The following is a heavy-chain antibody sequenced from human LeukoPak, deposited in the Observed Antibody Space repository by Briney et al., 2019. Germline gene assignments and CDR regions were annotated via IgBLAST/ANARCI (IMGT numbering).Heavy chain of an antibody. CDR1: GYSFTTYG. D-gene: IGHD6-13*01. J-gene: IGHJ5*02. CDR2: MNPNSGNT. V-gene: IGHV1-8*01. Sequence: ASVKVSCKASGYSFTTYGIYWVRQATGQGLEWMGWMNPNSGNTGYAQKFQGRVTITRNTSISTAYMELSSLRSDDTAVYYCARDSTGWFDPWGQGTLVTVSS. CDR3: ARDSTGWFDP.